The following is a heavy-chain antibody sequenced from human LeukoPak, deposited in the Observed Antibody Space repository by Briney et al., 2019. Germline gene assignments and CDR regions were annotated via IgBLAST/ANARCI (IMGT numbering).Heavy chain of an antibody. CDR2: INHSGST. CDR3: ARLAIYDFWSGYIHSFDY. J-gene: IGHJ4*02. D-gene: IGHD3-3*01. Sequence: SETLSLTCAVYGGSFSGYYWSWIRQPPGKGLEWIGEINHSGSTNYNPSLKSRVTISVDTSKNQFSLKLSSVTAADTAVYYCARLAIYDFWSGYIHSFDYWGQGTLVTVSS. CDR1: GGSFSGYY. V-gene: IGHV4-34*01.